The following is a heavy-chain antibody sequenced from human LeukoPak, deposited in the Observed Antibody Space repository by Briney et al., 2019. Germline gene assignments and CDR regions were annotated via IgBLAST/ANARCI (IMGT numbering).Heavy chain of an antibody. CDR2: INSDGSIT. CDR3: ARDEGH. Sequence: GGSLRLSCAVSGFTFSDSWMHWVRQAPGKGLVWVSRINSDGSITAYADSVKGRFTISRDNAKNTLYLQMNSLRAEDTGVYYCARDEGHWGQGTMVTVSS. CDR1: GFTFSDSW. J-gene: IGHJ3*01. V-gene: IGHV3-74*01.